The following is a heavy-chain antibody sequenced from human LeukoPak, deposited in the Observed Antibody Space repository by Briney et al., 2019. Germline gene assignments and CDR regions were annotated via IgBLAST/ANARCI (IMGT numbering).Heavy chain of an antibody. J-gene: IGHJ4*02. CDR3: ATDSGSYRYYFDY. CDR1: GFTFSSYG. V-gene: IGHV3-30*03. D-gene: IGHD1-26*01. CDR2: ISYDGSNK. Sequence: GGSLRLSCVASGFTFSSYGMHWVRQAPGKGLEWVALISYDGSNKYYADSVKGRFTISRDNSKNTLYLQMNSLRAEDTAVYYCATDSGSYRYYFDYWGQGTLVTVSS.